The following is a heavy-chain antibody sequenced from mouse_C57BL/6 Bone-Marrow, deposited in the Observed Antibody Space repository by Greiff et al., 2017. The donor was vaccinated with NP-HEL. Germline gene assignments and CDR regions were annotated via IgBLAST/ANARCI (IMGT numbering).Heavy chain of an antibody. V-gene: IGHV1-12*01. Sequence: QVQLQQSGAELVRPGASVKMSCTASGYTFTSYNMHWVKQTPRQGLEWIGAIYPGNGATSYNQKFKGKATLTVDKSSSTAYMQLSSLTSEDSAVYFCARELYYYDSSYGNAMDYWGQGTSVTVSS. D-gene: IGHD1-1*01. CDR3: ARELYYYDSSYGNAMDY. CDR2: IYPGNGAT. CDR1: GYTFTSYN. J-gene: IGHJ4*01.